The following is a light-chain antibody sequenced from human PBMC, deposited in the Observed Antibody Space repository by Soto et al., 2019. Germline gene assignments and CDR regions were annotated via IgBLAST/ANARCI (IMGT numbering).Light chain of an antibody. CDR2: DAS. CDR3: QQYHSYYPWT. V-gene: IGKV1-5*01. CDR1: QSISSW. Sequence: DIQMTQSPSTLSPSVGDRLTITCRAIQSISSWLAWYQQKPGKPPNLLIYDASSLESGVPSRFSGSGSGTDFSLTITSLQPDDSATYYCQQYHSYYPWTFGQGTKVDI. J-gene: IGKJ1*01.